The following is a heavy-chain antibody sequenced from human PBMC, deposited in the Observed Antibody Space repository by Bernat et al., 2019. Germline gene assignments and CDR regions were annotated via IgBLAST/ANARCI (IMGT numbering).Heavy chain of an antibody. V-gene: IGHV3-30*02. CDR2: IRYDGSNK. D-gene: IGHD5-24*01. Sequence: QVQLVESGGGVVQPGGSLRLSCAASGFTFSSYGKHWVRQAPGKGLEWVAFIRYDGSNKYYADSVKGRFTISRDNSKNTLYLQMNSLRAEDTAVYYCAKCQAERWLQLPTGAWGQGTLVTVSS. CDR3: AKCQAERWLQLPTGA. CDR1: GFTFSSYG. J-gene: IGHJ4*02.